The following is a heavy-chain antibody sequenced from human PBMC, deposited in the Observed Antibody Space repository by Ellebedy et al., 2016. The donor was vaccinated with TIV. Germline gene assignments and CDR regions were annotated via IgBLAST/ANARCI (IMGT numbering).Heavy chain of an antibody. V-gene: IGHV3-30*01. J-gene: IGHJ4*02. CDR3: ARDLWGATPDYFDF. CDR1: GFNLTDYA. D-gene: IGHD1-26*01. CDR2: ISYDGSHK. Sequence: PGGSLRLSCVASGFNLTDYAMHWVRQAPGKGLEWMAIISYDGSHKFYADSLKGRFTLSRDISKHTLYLQMNSLRAEDTAVYYCARDLWGATPDYFDFWGQGTLVTVSS.